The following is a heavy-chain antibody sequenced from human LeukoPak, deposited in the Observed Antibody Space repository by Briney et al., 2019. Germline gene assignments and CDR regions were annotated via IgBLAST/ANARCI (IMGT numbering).Heavy chain of an antibody. J-gene: IGHJ4*02. V-gene: IGHV3-11*04. CDR2: ISSGGTTI. D-gene: IGHD3-10*01. Sequence: GGSLRLSCAASGFTFSDYYMTWIRQAPGKGLEWVSYISSGGTTIYYADSVKGRFTISRDNAKNSLYLQMNSLRVEDTAIYYCVKVAKYYYGSETYYFFEHWGQGTPVTASS. CDR1: GFTFSDYY. CDR3: VKVAKYYYGSETYYFFEH.